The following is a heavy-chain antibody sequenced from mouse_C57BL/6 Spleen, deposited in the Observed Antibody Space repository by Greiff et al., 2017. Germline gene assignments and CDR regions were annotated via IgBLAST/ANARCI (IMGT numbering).Heavy chain of an antibody. V-gene: IGHV5-17*01. Sequence: EVMLVESGGGLVKPGGSLKLSCAASGFTFSDYGMHWVRQAPEKGLEWVAYISSGSSTIYYADTVKGRFTISRDNAKNTLFLQMTSLRSEDTAMYYCARDGPYYFDYWGQGTTRTVSS. J-gene: IGHJ2*01. CDR3: ARDGPYYFDY. CDR1: GFTFSDYG. CDR2: ISSGSSTI. D-gene: IGHD1-2*01.